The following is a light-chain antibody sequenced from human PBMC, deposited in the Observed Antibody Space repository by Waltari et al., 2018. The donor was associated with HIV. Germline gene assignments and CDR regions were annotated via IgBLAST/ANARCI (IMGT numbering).Light chain of an antibody. CDR1: SSNIGNDN. Sequence: QSVLTQPPSASGTPGKRVTISCSGSSSNIGNDNVYWYQQLPGTTPKLLIYKNNQRPSGVPDRFAGSKSGTSAYLAISGLRSEDEADYYCVGWDASLSAYVFGAGTKVTVL. J-gene: IGLJ1*01. CDR3: VGWDASLSAYV. V-gene: IGLV1-47*01. CDR2: KNN.